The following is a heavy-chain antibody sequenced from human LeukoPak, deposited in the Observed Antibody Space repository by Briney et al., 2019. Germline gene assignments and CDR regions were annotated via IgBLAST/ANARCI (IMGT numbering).Heavy chain of an antibody. J-gene: IGHJ4*02. CDR1: GFSFSGFC. CDR2: INHPGTEK. D-gene: IGHD6-19*01. V-gene: IGHV3-7*01. Sequence: PGGSLRLSCAASGFSFSGFCMSWVRQAPGKGLEWVAFINHPGTEKYYVDSVEGRFTISRDNAKNSLYLQMNSLRAEDTAIYYCTRDWLDASLDYWGQGVLVTVSS. CDR3: TRDWLDASLDY.